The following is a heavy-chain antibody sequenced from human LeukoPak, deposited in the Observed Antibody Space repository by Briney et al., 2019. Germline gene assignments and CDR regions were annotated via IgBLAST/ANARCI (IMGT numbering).Heavy chain of an antibody. Sequence: GGTLRLSCAASGFTFSSYGMSWVRQAPGKGLEWVSALSGTGGSTYYADSVKGRFTISRDNSKNTLYLQMNSLRAEDTAVYYCAKVAYNWNDLAGFAFDIWGQGTMVTVSS. CDR1: GFTFSSYG. CDR2: LSGTGGST. D-gene: IGHD1-20*01. V-gene: IGHV3-23*01. CDR3: AKVAYNWNDLAGFAFDI. J-gene: IGHJ3*02.